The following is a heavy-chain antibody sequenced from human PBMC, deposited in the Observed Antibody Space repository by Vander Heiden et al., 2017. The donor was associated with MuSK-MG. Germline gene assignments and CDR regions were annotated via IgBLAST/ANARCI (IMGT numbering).Heavy chain of an antibody. J-gene: IGHJ4*02. CDR2: ISGSADST. Sequence: EVQLLESGGALVQPGGSLGHSGAASGFTFSSYAMSWVRQAPGKGLECVSTISGSADSTYYADSVKGRFTISRDNSKNTLYLQMNSLRAEDTAVYYCAKRRDYVDSWGQGTLVTVSS. V-gene: IGHV3-23*01. CDR3: AKRRDYVDS. CDR1: GFTFSSYA.